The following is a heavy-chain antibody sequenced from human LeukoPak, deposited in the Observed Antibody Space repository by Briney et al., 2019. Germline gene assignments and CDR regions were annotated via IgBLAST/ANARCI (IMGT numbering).Heavy chain of an antibody. CDR2: ISVDGSTP. Sequence: PGGSLRLSCTASGFTFSSYYMHWVRHAPGKGLVWFSRISVDGSTPIYADSVKGRFTISRDNAKNTLYLQMNSLRAEDTAVYYCARDEIYGGNSEAFDIWGQGTMVTVSS. CDR1: GFTFSSYY. V-gene: IGHV3-74*01. CDR3: ARDEIYGGNSEAFDI. J-gene: IGHJ3*02. D-gene: IGHD4-23*01.